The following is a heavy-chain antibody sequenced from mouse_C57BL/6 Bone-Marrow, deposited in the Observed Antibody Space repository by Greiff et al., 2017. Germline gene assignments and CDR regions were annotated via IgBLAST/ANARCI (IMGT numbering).Heavy chain of an antibody. V-gene: IGHV1-55*01. CDR2: IYPGSGST. CDR1: GYTFTSYW. J-gene: IGHJ4*01. Sequence: QVQLQQPGAELVKPGASVKMSCKASGYTFTSYWITWVKQRPGKSLEWIGDIYPGSGSTNYNEKVKSKATLTVDNAYSTVYLQLISLTCAASAVSYCARAYAMDYWGQGTSVTVSS. CDR3: ARAYAMDY.